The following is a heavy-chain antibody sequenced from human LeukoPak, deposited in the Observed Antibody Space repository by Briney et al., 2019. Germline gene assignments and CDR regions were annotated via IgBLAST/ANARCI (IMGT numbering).Heavy chain of an antibody. CDR3: ARQKTYYDILTGYYEAREVDY. CDR2: IYYSGST. CDR1: GGSISSSSYY. V-gene: IGHV4-39*01. Sequence: PSETLSLTCTVSGGSISSSSYYWGWIRQPPGKGLEWFGSIYYSGSTYYNPSLKSRVTISVDTSKNQFSLKLSSLTAADTAVYYCARQKTYYDILTGYYEAREVDYWGQGTLVTVSS. J-gene: IGHJ4*02. D-gene: IGHD3-9*01.